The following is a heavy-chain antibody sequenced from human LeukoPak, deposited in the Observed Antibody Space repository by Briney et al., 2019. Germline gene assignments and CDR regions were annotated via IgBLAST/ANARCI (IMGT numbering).Heavy chain of an antibody. CDR1: GYTFISYY. D-gene: IGHD5-12*01. CDR2: INPSGGST. CDR3: ARGYSGYYSYMDV. V-gene: IGHV1-46*01. J-gene: IGHJ6*03. Sequence: ASVKVSCKASGYTFISYYIHWLRQAPGQGLEWMGIINPSGGSTSYAQKFQGRVSMTRDTSTSTVYMELSSLRSEDTAVYYCARGYSGYYSYMDVWGKGTTVTVSS.